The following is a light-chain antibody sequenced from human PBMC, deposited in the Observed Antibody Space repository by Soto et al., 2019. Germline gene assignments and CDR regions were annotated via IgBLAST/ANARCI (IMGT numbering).Light chain of an antibody. Sequence: EIVLTQSPGTLSLSPGERATLYCRASQSVSSSYLAWYQQKPGQAPRLLIYDASNRATGIPARFSGSGSGTDFTLTIRSLEPEDFAVYYCQQRSNWPPWTFGQGTKVDIK. CDR2: DAS. V-gene: IGKV3D-20*02. CDR1: QSVSSSY. CDR3: QQRSNWPPWT. J-gene: IGKJ1*01.